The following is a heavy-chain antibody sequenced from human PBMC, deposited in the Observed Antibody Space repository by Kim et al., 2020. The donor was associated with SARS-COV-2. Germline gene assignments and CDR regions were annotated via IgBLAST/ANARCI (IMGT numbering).Heavy chain of an antibody. V-gene: IGHV3-23*01. J-gene: IGHJ6*02. CDR3: AKEGGVNTAYFSAMDV. CDR2: ISGSSERT. CDR1: GFTFTNYA. D-gene: IGHD4-17*01. Sequence: GGSLRLSCAASGFTFTNYAMAWVRQAPGKGLEWVSSISGSSERTYYTGSVKGRFTISRENSGNALYLEMTSLRAEDTAVYYCAKEGGVNTAYFSAMDVWGQGTPVTVSS.